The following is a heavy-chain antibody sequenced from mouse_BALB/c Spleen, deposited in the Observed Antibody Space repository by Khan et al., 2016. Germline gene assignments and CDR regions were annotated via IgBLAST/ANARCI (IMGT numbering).Heavy chain of an antibody. J-gene: IGHJ1*01. V-gene: IGHV14-3*02. CDR1: GFNIKDTY. CDR2: IDPANGNT. Sequence: VQLKESGAELVKLGASVKLSCTTSGFNIKDTYMHWVKQRPEQGLEWIGRIDPANGNTKYDPKFQGKATITADKYSNTAYLQLSSLTSEDTAVYYCARWGLPSYWYFDVWGAGTTVTVSS. D-gene: IGHD2-2*01. CDR3: ARWGLPSYWYFDV.